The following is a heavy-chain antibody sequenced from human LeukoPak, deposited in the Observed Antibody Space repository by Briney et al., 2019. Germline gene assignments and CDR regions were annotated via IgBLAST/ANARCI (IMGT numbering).Heavy chain of an antibody. V-gene: IGHV3-30-3*01. CDR1: GFTFSSYA. D-gene: IGHD3-22*01. CDR3: ARDFEGGRHDTRAFDI. Sequence: GGSLRLSCAASGFTFSSYAMHWVRQAPGKGLEWVAVISYDGSNKYYADSVKGRFTISRDNSKNTLYLQMNSLRAEDTAVYYCARDFEGGRHDTRAFDIWGQGTMVTVSS. CDR2: ISYDGSNK. J-gene: IGHJ3*02.